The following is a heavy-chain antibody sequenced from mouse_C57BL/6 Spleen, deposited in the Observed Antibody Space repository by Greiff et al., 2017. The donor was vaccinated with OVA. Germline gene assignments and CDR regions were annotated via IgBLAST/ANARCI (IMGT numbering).Heavy chain of an antibody. D-gene: IGHD1-1*01. V-gene: IGHV5-4*01. CDR1: GFTFSSYA. CDR2: ISDGGSYT. CDR3: ARDRTTVVAPYFDY. J-gene: IGHJ2*01. Sequence: EVQLVESGGGLVKPGGSLKLSCAASGFTFSSYAMSWVRQTPEKRLEWVATISDGGSYTYYPDNVKGRFTISRDNAKNNLYLQMSHLKSEDTAMYYCARDRTTVVAPYFDYWGQGTTLTVSS.